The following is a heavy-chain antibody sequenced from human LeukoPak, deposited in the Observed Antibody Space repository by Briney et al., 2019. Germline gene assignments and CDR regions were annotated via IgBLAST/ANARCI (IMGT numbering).Heavy chain of an antibody. CDR1: GFTFSSYS. Sequence: GGSLRLSCAASGFTFSSYSMNWVRQAPGKGLEWVSSISSTSSYIYYADSVKGRFTISRDNAKNSLYLQMNSLRAEDTAVYYCARDGSGSSLLAHMDVWGKGTTVTVSS. CDR3: ARDGSGSSLLAHMDV. V-gene: IGHV3-21*01. D-gene: IGHD3-10*01. CDR2: ISSTSSYI. J-gene: IGHJ6*03.